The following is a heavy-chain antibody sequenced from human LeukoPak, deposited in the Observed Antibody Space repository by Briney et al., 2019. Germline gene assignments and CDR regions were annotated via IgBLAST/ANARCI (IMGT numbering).Heavy chain of an antibody. J-gene: IGHJ4*02. V-gene: IGHV1-2*02. CDR1: GYTFTGYY. D-gene: IGHD6-13*01. CDR2: INPNSGGT. Sequence: ASVKVSCKASGYTFTGYYMHWVRQAPGQGLEWMGWINPNSGGTNYAQKFQGRVTMTRDTSISTAYMELSRLRSDDTAVYYCARVRPAGSPLPFDYWGQGTLVTVSS. CDR3: ARVRPAGSPLPFDY.